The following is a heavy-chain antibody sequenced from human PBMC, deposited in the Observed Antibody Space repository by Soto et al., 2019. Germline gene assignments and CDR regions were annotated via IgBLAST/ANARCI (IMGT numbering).Heavy chain of an antibody. J-gene: IGHJ6*02. CDR2: IIPIFGTA. CDR1: GRTFSSYA. V-gene: IGHV1-69*13. Sequence: GASVKVSCKASGRTFSSYAISWVRQAPGQGLEWMGGIIPIFGTANYAQKFQGRVTITADESTSTAYMELSSLRSEDTAVYYCAILLGYCTNGVCPRRLDDYYGMDVWGQGTTVTVSS. CDR3: AILLGYCTNGVCPRRLDDYYGMDV. D-gene: IGHD2-8*01.